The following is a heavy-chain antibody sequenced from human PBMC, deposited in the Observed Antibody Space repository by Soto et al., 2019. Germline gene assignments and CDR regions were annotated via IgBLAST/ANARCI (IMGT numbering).Heavy chain of an antibody. J-gene: IGHJ4*02. D-gene: IGHD1-20*01. CDR1: GFTFNNVW. V-gene: IGHV3-15*07. CDR2: IKSKSDGGTT. CDR3: VQITSDY. Sequence: EVHLVESGGGLVEPGGSLRLSCAASGFTFNNVWMNWVRQAPGKGLEWVSRIKSKSDGGTTDYAAPVKGRFTISRDDSKNTLYLQMNSLKTEDTAMYYCVQITSDYWGQGTLVTVSS.